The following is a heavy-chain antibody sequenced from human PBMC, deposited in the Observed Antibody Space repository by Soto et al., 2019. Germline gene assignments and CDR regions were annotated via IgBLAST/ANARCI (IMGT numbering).Heavy chain of an antibody. CDR1: GGSISSSSYY. Sequence: QLQLQESGPGLVKPSETLSLTCTVSGGSISSSSYYWGWIRQPPGKGLEWIGSIYYSGSTYYNPSLKSRVTISVDTSKNQFSLKLSSVTAADTAVYYCARHGGSGAAGTFDAFDIWGQGTMVTVSS. CDR3: ARHGGSGAAGTFDAFDI. J-gene: IGHJ3*02. CDR2: IYYSGST. V-gene: IGHV4-39*01. D-gene: IGHD6-13*01.